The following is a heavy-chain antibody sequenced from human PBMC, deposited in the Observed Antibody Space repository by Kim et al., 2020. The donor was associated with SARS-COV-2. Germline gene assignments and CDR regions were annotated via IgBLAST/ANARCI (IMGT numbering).Heavy chain of an antibody. D-gene: IGHD3-10*01. V-gene: IGHV3-7*04. CDR3: ARGRGLDT. Sequence: GSEKYYVDSVKGRFTISRDNAKKILFLQMDSLRAEDTAVYYCARGRGLDTWGQGTLVIVSS. J-gene: IGHJ5*02. CDR2: GSEK.